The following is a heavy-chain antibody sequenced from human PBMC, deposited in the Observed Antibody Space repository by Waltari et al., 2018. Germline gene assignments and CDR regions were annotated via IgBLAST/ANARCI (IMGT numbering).Heavy chain of an antibody. J-gene: IGHJ3*02. CDR2: IYTSGSA. CDR3: ARRIAVAGLGAFAI. CDR1: GYSISSGYY. Sequence: QVQLQESGPGLVKPSETLSLTCAVSGYSISSGYYWGWIRQPPGQGLAWIGRIYTSGSAYDIPALEGRVTLSVDTPTNQFSLELMSVTAADTAGYYCARRIAVAGLGAFAIWGQGTMVTVSS. D-gene: IGHD6-19*01. V-gene: IGHV4-38-2*01.